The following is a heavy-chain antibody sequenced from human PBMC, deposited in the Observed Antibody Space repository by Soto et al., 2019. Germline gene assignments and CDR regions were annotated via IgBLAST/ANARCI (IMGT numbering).Heavy chain of an antibody. CDR1: GYTFTGYY. V-gene: IGHV1-2*02. CDR2: IGPHSGGT. J-gene: IGHJ4*02. CDR3: GRGRSGEVVIFY. D-gene: IGHD3-16*01. Sequence: QVQLVQSGAEVKKSGASVKVSCKASGYTFTGYYIHWVRQAPGQGPEWVGEIGPHSGGTKYAQKFQGRVTMTRDKSISTVYMELSNLSPDDTAVYYCGRGRSGEVVIFYWGQGTLVTVHS.